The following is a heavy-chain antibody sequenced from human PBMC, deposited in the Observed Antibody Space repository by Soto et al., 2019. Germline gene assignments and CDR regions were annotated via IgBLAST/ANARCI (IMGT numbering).Heavy chain of an antibody. Sequence: EVQLVESGGGLVQPGGSLRLSCSASGFTFSNSDMHWVRQATGKGLEWVSTIGAAGDPYYADSVRGRFTISRDKAKNSLFLQMNSLRVGDTAVYYCARQHVFYFGMDVWGQGTTVTVSS. J-gene: IGHJ6*02. CDR1: GFTFSNSD. CDR3: ARQHVFYFGMDV. V-gene: IGHV3-13*05. CDR2: IGAAGDP.